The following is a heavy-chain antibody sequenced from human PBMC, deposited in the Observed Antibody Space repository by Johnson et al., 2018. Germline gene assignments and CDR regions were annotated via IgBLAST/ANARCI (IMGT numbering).Heavy chain of an antibody. CDR2: IRPKVYGGPT. V-gene: IGHV3-49*03. CDR1: GFTFYDYA. D-gene: IGHD4-23*01. J-gene: IGHJ3*02. Sequence: EVQLVETGGGVVQPGRSLRLPCTASGFTFYDYALSWYRQAQGQGLERVGFIRPKVYGGPTEYAASVEARFIITRDDSKNIAYLQINSLKTEDTALYYCTRDDYGGKDDAFDIWGKGQWSPSLQ. CDR3: TRDDYGGKDDAFDI.